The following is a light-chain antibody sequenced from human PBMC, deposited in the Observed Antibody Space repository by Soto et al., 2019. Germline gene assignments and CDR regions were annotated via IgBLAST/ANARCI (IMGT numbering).Light chain of an antibody. J-gene: IGKJ4*01. CDR1: QSINRH. CDR3: QQRSNWPPFT. Sequence: EIVLTQSPATLSLSPGERATLSCRASQSINRHLAWYRQKPGQAPRLLIYDASNRATGIPARFSGSGSGTDFTLTISSLVPEDFGVYYCQQRSNWPPFTFGGGTKVESK. CDR2: DAS. V-gene: IGKV3-11*01.